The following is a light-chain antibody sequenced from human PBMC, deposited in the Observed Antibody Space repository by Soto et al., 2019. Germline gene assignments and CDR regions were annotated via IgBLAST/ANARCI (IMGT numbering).Light chain of an antibody. CDR1: QSINNR. CDR2: RAS. CDR3: QQYSSDST. J-gene: IGKJ1*01. Sequence: DIRMTQSPSTLSASVGDRVTITCRASQSINNRLAWYQQKPGKAPKLLIYRASSLENGVPSRFSGRGSGTEFIFTITSLQPDDFATYYCQQYSSDSTFGQGTKVEIK. V-gene: IGKV1-5*03.